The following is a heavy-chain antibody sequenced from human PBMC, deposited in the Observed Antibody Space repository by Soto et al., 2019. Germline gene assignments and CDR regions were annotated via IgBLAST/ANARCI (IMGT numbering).Heavy chain of an antibody. V-gene: IGHV4-59*01. CDR3: ARSPGYSSSYYYYGMDV. CDR2: IYYSGST. Sequence: CPVSGGSISRYYWSGIWQPPGKGLEWIGYIYYSGSTNYNPSLKSRVTISVDTSKNQFSLKLSSVTAADTAVYYCARSPGYSSSYYYYGMDVWGQGTTVPVSS. CDR1: GGSISRYY. D-gene: IGHD6-13*01. J-gene: IGHJ6*02.